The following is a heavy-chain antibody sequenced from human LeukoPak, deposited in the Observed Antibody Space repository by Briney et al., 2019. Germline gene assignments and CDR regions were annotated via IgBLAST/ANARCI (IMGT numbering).Heavy chain of an antibody. CDR2: IYYSGST. CDR3: VEDMTVAGLAN. D-gene: IGHD6-19*01. V-gene: IGHV4-59*12. Sequence: SETLSLTCTVSGGSISSYYWSWIRQPPGKGLEWIGYIYYSGSTNYNPSLKSRVTISIDTFKEQFSLRLSSVTAADTAVYYCVEDMTVAGLANWGQGTLVTVSS. CDR1: GGSISSYY. J-gene: IGHJ4*02.